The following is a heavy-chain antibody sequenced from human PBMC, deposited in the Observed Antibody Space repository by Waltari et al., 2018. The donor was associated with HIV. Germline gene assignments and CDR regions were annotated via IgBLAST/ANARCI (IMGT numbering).Heavy chain of an antibody. CDR3: ASLYNYVWGSPPPFDY. CDR1: GFTFTSYW. J-gene: IGHJ4*02. D-gene: IGHD3-16*01. Sequence: EVQLVEYGGGFVRPGGSMRLSCAASGFTFTSYWLHWVRQVPGKGLVCVSRINRDASSTNYADSVKGLLTISRDNAKNTVYLKMNSLRAEDTALYYCASLYNYVWGSPPPFDYWGQGTLVTVSS. CDR2: INRDASST. V-gene: IGHV3-74*01.